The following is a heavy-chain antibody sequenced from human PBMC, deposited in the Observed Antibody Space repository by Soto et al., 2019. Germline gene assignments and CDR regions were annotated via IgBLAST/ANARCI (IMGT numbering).Heavy chain of an antibody. V-gene: IGHV4-39*01. CDR1: GDSSVSSSSYY. CDR3: ASEVSSTDGMDV. Sequence: TSETLSLTCTVSGDSSVSSSSYYWGWIRQPPGKGLEWIGSIYYTGNTFYSPSFRSRLTLSVDTSKSQFSLKLRSVTAADTATYYCASEVSSTDGMDVWGQGPTVTVSS. D-gene: IGHD2-15*01. CDR2: IYYTGNT. J-gene: IGHJ6*02.